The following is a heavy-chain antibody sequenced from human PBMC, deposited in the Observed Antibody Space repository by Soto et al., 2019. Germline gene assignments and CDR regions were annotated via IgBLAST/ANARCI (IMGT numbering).Heavy chain of an antibody. J-gene: IGHJ4*01. CDR2: IDHSGTT. V-gene: IGHV4-39*01. CDR3: AGQAGAGTAYDFFDY. CDR1: AGSISSGAYF. Sequence: QLQLQESGPGLVKPSETLSLTCTVSAGSISSGAYFWAWIRQPPGKGLEWIGIIDHSGTTFYNPSLKSGLTISVDTSRNQFSLTGTSVTAADTAVYYCAGQAGAGTAYDFFDYGGHGTLVTFSS. D-gene: IGHD3-10*01.